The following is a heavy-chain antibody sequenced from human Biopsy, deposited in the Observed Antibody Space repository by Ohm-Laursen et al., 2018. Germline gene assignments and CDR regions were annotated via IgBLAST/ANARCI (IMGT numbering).Heavy chain of an antibody. D-gene: IGHD3-9*01. CDR1: GGTFSNYG. V-gene: IGHV1-69*06. J-gene: IGHJ1*01. CDR3: ATKLTGYFHR. Sequence: GASVKVSFNAPGGTFSNYGVNWVRQAPGQGLEWLGGNIPILGTGNYAQKFQDRVTVAADTSTSTATMELRSLRSDDTAVYYCATKLTGYFHRWGQGTLVIVSS. CDR2: NIPILGTG.